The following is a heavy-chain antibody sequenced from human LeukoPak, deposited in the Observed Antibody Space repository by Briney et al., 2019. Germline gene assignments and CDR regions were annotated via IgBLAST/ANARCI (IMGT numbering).Heavy chain of an antibody. Sequence: GRSLRLSCAASGFTFSNYAMHWVRQAPGKGLEWVATTSFDVSNKYYADSVKGRFTISRDNSKNTLYLQMNSLRTEDTAVYSCARGYCTSTSCYNDYWGQGTLVTVSS. D-gene: IGHD2-2*02. CDR1: GFTFSNYA. CDR2: TSFDVSNK. CDR3: ARGYCTSTSCYNDY. V-gene: IGHV3-30*04. J-gene: IGHJ4*02.